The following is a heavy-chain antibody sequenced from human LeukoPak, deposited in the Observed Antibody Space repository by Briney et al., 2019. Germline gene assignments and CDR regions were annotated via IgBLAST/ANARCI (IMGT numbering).Heavy chain of an antibody. CDR3: AKDGGYCNSSSCRFGDDAFDI. Sequence: GGSLRLSCAASGFTFSSYAMSWVRQAPGMGLEWVSTISGSDSGTYYADSVKGRFTISRDNSKSTLSLQMNNLRAEDTAVYYCAKDGGYCNSSSCRFGDDAFDIWGQGTMVTVSS. J-gene: IGHJ3*02. V-gene: IGHV3-23*01. D-gene: IGHD2-2*01. CDR1: GFTFSSYA. CDR2: ISGSDSGT.